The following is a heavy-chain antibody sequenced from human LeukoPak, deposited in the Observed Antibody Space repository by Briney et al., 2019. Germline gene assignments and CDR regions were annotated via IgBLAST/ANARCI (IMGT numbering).Heavy chain of an antibody. V-gene: IGHV4-59*01. Sequence: SEIPSLTCTVSGGSISSYYWSWIRQPPGKGLEWIGYIYYSGSTIYNPSLKSRVTISVDTSKNQFSLKLNSVTAADTAVYYCARDPRGGTSRDNWFDPWGQGTLVTVSS. D-gene: IGHD1-1*01. CDR2: IYYSGST. J-gene: IGHJ5*02. CDR1: GGSISSYY. CDR3: ARDPRGGTSRDNWFDP.